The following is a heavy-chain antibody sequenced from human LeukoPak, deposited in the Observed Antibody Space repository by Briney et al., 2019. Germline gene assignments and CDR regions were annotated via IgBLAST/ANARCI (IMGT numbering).Heavy chain of an antibody. D-gene: IGHD1-14*01. CDR1: GFTFDDYG. Sequence: GGSLRLSCAASGFTFDDYGRRWVPQAPGKGLEWVSGINWNGGSTGYADSVRGRFTISRDNAKNSLYLQMNSLRAEDTALYYCARRSDRTNYYMDVWGKGTTVTVSS. V-gene: IGHV3-20*04. CDR3: ARRSDRTNYYMDV. CDR2: INWNGGST. J-gene: IGHJ6*03.